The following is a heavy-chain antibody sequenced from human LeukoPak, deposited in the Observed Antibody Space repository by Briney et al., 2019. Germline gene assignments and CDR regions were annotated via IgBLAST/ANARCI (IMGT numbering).Heavy chain of an antibody. D-gene: IGHD2-15*01. Sequence: SETLSLTCTVSGGSISSYYWSWIRQPPGKGLEGIGNIYYSGSTNYNPSLKSRVTISVDTSKNQFSLKLSSVTAADTAVYYCARDPGCSGGSCYSGIADYWGQGTLVTVSS. V-gene: IGHV4-59*01. J-gene: IGHJ4*02. CDR3: ARDPGCSGGSCYSGIADY. CDR2: IYYSGST. CDR1: GGSISSYY.